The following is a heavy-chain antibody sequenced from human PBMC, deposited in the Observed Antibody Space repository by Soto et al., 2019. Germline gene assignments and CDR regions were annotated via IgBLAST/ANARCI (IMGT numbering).Heavy chain of an antibody. D-gene: IGHD2-21*01. CDR2: INPMSRTA. CDR3: VRGAYCGASCYFAREY. CDR1: GDTSTTYV. Sequence: VQLVQSGSEVKKPGSSVKVSCKASGDTSTTYVVSWVRQAPGNGLEWMGGINPMSRTAKYAEKYSGRVTITAEEATTTVYLHLTTLRFENTAVYFCVRGAYCGASCYFAREYWGQGTLVAVSS. V-gene: IGHV1-69*01. J-gene: IGHJ4*02.